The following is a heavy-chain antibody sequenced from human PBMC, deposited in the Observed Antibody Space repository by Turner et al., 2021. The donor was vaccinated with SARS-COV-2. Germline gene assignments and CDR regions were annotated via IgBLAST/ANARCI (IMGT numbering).Heavy chain of an antibody. V-gene: IGHV3-23*01. CDR3: AKRVAFDI. J-gene: IGHJ3*02. CDR1: GFTFIIHA. Sequence: EEQLLESGGGLVQPGGSLGLSCAASGFTFIIHAMSWVRQAPGKGLEWVSAISGSGDSTYYADSVKGRFTISRDNSKNTLYLQMNTLRAEDTAVYYCAKRVAFDIWGQGTMVTVSS. CDR2: ISGSGDST.